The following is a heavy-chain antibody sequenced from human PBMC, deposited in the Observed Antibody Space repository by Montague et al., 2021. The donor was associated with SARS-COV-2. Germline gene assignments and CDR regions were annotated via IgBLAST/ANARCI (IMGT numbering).Heavy chain of an antibody. J-gene: IGHJ4*02. CDR2: VNHSGNT. CDR1: GGSLSGYY. D-gene: IGHD6-6*01. CDR3: ARGPVGVAARQRYYFDE. Sequence: SETLSLTCAVYGGSLSGYYWSWIRQPPGKGLEWIGEVNHSGNTNXNVSLKSRVTMSVDTSKNQFSLKVRSVTAADTAVYYCARGPVGVAARQRYYFDEWGQGTLVTVSS. V-gene: IGHV4-34*01.